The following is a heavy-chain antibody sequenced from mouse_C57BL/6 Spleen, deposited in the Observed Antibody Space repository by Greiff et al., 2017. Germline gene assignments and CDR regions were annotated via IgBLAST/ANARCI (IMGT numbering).Heavy chain of an antibody. Sequence: EVQLQQSGPELVKPGASVKISCKASGYTFTDYYMNWVKQSHGKSLEWIGDINPNNGGTSYNQKFKGKATLTVDKSSSTAYMELRSLAADDAAVYYCARTGSSPYYYAMDYWGQGTSVTVSS. CDR1: GYTFTDYY. CDR3: ARTGSSPYYYAMDY. J-gene: IGHJ4*01. CDR2: INPNNGGT. D-gene: IGHD1-1*01. V-gene: IGHV1-26*01.